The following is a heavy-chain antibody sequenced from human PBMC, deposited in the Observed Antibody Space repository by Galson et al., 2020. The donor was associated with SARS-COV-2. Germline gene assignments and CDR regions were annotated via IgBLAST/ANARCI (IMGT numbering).Heavy chain of an antibody. CDR3: AKDLTVTKAYYYYYGMDV. V-gene: IGHV1-46*01. Sequence: ASVKVSCKASGYTFTSNYMHWVRQAPGQGLEWMGIINHSGVSTSYAQKFQGRVTMTRDTSTSTVYMELSSLRSEDTAVYYCAKDLTVTKAYYYYYGMDVWGQGTTVTVSS. J-gene: IGHJ6*02. CDR1: GYTFTSNY. CDR2: INHSGVST. D-gene: IGHD4-17*01.